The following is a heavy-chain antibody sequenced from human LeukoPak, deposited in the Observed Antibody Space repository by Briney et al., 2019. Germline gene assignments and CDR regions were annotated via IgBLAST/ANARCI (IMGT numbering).Heavy chain of an antibody. Sequence: SQTLSLTCAISGDSVSSNSAAWNWIRQSPSRGLEWLGRTYYRSKWYNDYAVSVKSRITINPDTSKNQFSLQLNSVTPEDTAVYYCARDAVSGYQLLDYYYYGMDVWGQGTTATVSS. CDR1: GDSVSSNSAA. CDR2: TYYRSKWYN. D-gene: IGHD2-2*01. V-gene: IGHV6-1*01. J-gene: IGHJ6*02. CDR3: ARDAVSGYQLLDYYYYGMDV.